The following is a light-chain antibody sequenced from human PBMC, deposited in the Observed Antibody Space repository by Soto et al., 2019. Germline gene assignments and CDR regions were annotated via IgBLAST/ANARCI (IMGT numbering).Light chain of an antibody. CDR2: DAS. CDR3: QQRSNWPPIT. J-gene: IGKJ5*01. V-gene: IGKV3D-20*02. CDR1: QSVSSSY. Sequence: EIVLTQSPGTLSLSPGERATLSCRASQSVSSSYLAWYQQKPGQAPRLLIYDASNRATGIPARFSGSGSGTDFTLTISSLEPEDFAVYYCQQRSNWPPITFGQVTRLEIK.